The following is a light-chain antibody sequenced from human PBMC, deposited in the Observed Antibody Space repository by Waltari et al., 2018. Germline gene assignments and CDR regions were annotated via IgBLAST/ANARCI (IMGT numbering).Light chain of an antibody. CDR2: GVS. CDR3: QHYTNWPLT. J-gene: IGKJ4*01. CDR1: QSVRSN. V-gene: IGKV3D-15*01. Sequence: EIVMTQSPATLSVSPGERATLPCRASQSVRSNYLAWYQQKPGQAPRLLIYGVSTRATSIPDRCSGSGSGTDFTLTISSLQSEDFAVYCCQHYTNWPLTFGGGTKVEIK.